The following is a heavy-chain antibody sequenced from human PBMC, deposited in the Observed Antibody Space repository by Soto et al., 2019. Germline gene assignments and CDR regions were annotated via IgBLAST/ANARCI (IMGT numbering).Heavy chain of an antibody. D-gene: IGHD3-3*01. Sequence: VPVVESGGGVVQPGRSLRLSCAASGFTFSSFGMHWVRQAPGKGLEWVSLIWYDGSKKSYGDSVKGRFTISRDNSRNTVYLQMNSLRAGDTAVYYCARDASYYSLWSGYYPSRNGMDVWGQGTTVTVSS. CDR2: IWYDGSKK. J-gene: IGHJ6*02. V-gene: IGHV3-33*01. CDR3: ARDASYYSLWSGYYPSRNGMDV. CDR1: GFTFSSFG.